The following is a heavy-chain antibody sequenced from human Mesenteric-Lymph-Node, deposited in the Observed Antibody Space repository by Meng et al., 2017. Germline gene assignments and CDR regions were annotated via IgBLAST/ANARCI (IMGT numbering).Heavy chain of an antibody. J-gene: IGHJ4*02. D-gene: IGHD3-10*01. V-gene: IGHV4-38-2*02. CDR2: IYHSGNT. CDR3: ARDRVNYYGSGEFDY. Sequence: SETLSLTCTVSGYSISSGYYWGWIRQPPGKGLEWIGSIYHSGNTYYNPSLKSRVTISVDTSKNQFSLKLSSVTAADTAVYYCARDRVNYYGSGEFDYWGQGTLVTVSS. CDR1: GYSISSGYY.